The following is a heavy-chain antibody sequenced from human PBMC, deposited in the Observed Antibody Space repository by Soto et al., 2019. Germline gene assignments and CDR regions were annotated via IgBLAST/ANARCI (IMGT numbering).Heavy chain of an antibody. J-gene: IGHJ3*02. CDR1: GGSFSGYY. CDR2: INHSGST. D-gene: IGHD4-17*01. CDR3: ARGGPTVTYRHAFDI. Sequence: VQLQQWGAGLLKPSETLSLTCAVYGGSFSGYYWSWIRQPPGKGLEWIGEINHSGSTNYNPSLKSRVTISVDTSKNQFSLKLSSVTAADTAVYYCARGGPTVTYRHAFDIWGQGTMVTVSS. V-gene: IGHV4-34*01.